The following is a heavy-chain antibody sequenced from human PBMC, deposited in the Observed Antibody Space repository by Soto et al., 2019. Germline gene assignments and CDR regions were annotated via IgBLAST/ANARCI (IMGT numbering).Heavy chain of an antibody. CDR3: ARLGYCSSTSCYYGWFDP. CDR2: IKQDGSEK. V-gene: IGHV3-7*03. D-gene: IGHD2-2*01. J-gene: IGHJ5*02. CDR1: GFTFSSYW. Sequence: EVQLVESGGGLVQPGGSLRLSCAASGFTFSSYWMSWVRQAPGKGLEWVANIKQDGSEKYYVDSVKGRFTISRDNAKNSLYLQMNSLSAEDTAVYYCARLGYCSSTSCYYGWFDPWGQGTLVTVSS.